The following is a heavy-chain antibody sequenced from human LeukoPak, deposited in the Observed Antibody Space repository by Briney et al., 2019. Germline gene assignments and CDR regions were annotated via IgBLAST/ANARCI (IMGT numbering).Heavy chain of an antibody. CDR1: GFTFSSYA. CDR3: ARDTSPGAGSDYFDY. V-gene: IGHV3-30-3*01. D-gene: IGHD6-19*01. CDR2: ISYDGSNK. Sequence: PGGSLRLSCAASGFTFSSYAMHWVRQAPGKGLEWVAVISYDGSNKYYADSVKGRFTISRDNSKNTLYLQMNSLRAEDTAVYYCARDTSPGAGSDYFDYWGQGTLVTVSS. J-gene: IGHJ4*02.